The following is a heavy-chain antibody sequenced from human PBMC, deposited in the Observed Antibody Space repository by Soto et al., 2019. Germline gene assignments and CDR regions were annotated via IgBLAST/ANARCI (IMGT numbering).Heavy chain of an antibody. CDR2: ISGTGGDT. V-gene: IGHV3-23*01. CDR1: GIATFSSCA. CDR3: AKSFPALMDV. J-gene: IGHJ6*02. Sequence: GGSLRLSCAVAGIATFSSCAMSWVRQAPGKGLEWVSSISGTGGDTYYADSVKGRFTISRDNSHNTLYLQMNSLRAGDTAVYYCAKSFPALMDVWGQGTTVTVSS.